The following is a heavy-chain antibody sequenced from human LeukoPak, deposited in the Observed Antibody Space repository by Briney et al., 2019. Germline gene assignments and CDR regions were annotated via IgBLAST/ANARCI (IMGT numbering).Heavy chain of an antibody. V-gene: IGHV3-33*01. CDR1: GFTFSSYG. Sequence: GRSLRLSCAASGFTFSSYGMHWVRQAPGKGLEWVAVIWYDGSNKYYADSVKGRFTISRDNSKNTLYLQMNSLRAEDTAVYYCARDMWIQMDRGLDVWGKGTTVTVSS. J-gene: IGHJ6*04. D-gene: IGHD5-18*01. CDR2: IWYDGSNK. CDR3: ARDMWIQMDRGLDV.